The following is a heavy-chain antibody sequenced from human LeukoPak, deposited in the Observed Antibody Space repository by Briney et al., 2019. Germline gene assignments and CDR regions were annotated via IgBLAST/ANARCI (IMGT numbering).Heavy chain of an antibody. D-gene: IGHD3-22*01. CDR3: ASVSSVDYYDSSGYYYFDY. CDR1: GFTFSSYG. V-gene: IGHV3-30*03. CDR2: ISYDGSNK. J-gene: IGHJ4*02. Sequence: GRSLRLSCAASGFTFSSYGMHWVRQAPGKGLEWVAVISYDGSNKYYADSVKGRFTISRDNSKNTLYLQMNSLRAEDTAVYYCASVSSVDYYDSSGYYYFDYWGQGTLVTVSS.